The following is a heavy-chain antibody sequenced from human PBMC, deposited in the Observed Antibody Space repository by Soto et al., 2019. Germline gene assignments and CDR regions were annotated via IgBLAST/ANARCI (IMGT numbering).Heavy chain of an antibody. V-gene: IGHV1-8*01. D-gene: IGHD4-4*01. Sequence: ASVKVSCKASGYTFTSYDINWVRQATGQGLEWMGWMNPNSGNTGYAQKFRGRVTMTRNTSISTAYMELSSLRSEDTAVYYCARVTSLYYYYYYMDVWGKGTTVTVSS. CDR1: GYTFTSYD. J-gene: IGHJ6*03. CDR3: ARVTSLYYYYYYMDV. CDR2: MNPNSGNT.